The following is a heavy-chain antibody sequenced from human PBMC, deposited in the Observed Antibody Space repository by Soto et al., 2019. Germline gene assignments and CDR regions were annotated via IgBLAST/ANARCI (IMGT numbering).Heavy chain of an antibody. CDR1: GYTFTSYD. D-gene: IGHD3-10*01. J-gene: IGHJ5*02. CDR2: MNPNSGNT. V-gene: IGHV1-8*01. Sequence: ASVKVSCKASGYTFTSYDFSWVRQATGQGLEWMGWMNPNSGNTGYAQKFQGRVTMTRNTSISTAYMELSSLRSEDTAVYYCVRGRTSMVPRLNWFDPWGQGTQVTVS. CDR3: VRGRTSMVPRLNWFDP.